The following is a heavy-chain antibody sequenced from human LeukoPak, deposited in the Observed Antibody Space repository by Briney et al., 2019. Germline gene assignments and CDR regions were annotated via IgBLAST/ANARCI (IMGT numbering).Heavy chain of an antibody. J-gene: IGHJ4*02. CDR1: GGTFSSYA. Sequence: ASVKVSCNASGGTFSSYAISWVRQAPGQGLEWMGGIIPIFGTANYAQKFQGRVTITTDQSTSTAYMELSSLRSEDTAVYYCAGGYCSGGSCYFDYWGQGTLVTVSS. V-gene: IGHV1-69*05. D-gene: IGHD2-15*01. CDR3: AGGYCSGGSCYFDY. CDR2: IIPIFGTA.